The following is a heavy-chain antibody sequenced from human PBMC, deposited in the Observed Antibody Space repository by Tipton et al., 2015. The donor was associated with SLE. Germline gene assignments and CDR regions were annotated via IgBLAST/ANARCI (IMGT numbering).Heavy chain of an antibody. Sequence: SGFTFSSYGMHWVRQAPGKGLEWVAFIRYDGSNKYYADSVKGRFTISRDNSKNTLYLQMNSLRAEDTAVYYCAKGDIVVVPAANLSYYYYGMDVWGQGTTVNVSS. D-gene: IGHD2-2*01. CDR2: IRYDGSNK. CDR3: AKGDIVVVPAANLSYYYYGMDV. J-gene: IGHJ6*02. V-gene: IGHV3-30*02. CDR1: GFTFSSYG.